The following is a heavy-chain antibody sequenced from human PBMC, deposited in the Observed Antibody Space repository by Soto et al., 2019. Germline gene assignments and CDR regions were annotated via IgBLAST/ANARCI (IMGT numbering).Heavy chain of an antibody. V-gene: IGHV6-1*01. CDR3: AREAQSQRSRGQTDGMDV. J-gene: IGHJ6*02. CDR1: GDSVSSNSAA. Sequence: SQTLSLTCAISGDSVSSNSAAWNWIRQSPSRGLEWLGRTYYRSKWYNDYAVSVKSRITINPDTSKNQFSLQLNSVTPEDTAVYYCAREAQSQRSRGQTDGMDVWGQGTTATVSS. CDR2: TYYRSKWYN. D-gene: IGHD6-19*01.